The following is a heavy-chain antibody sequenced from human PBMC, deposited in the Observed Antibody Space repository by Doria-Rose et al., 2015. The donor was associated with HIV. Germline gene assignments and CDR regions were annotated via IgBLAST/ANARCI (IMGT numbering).Heavy chain of an antibody. Sequence: QVTLKESGPVLVKPTETLTLTCTVSGVSLSSPGMGVSWIRQPPGKVLEWLANIFSDDGRSYKTSLKSRLTISRGTSKSQVVLTMTDMDPVDTATYYCARIRSSRWYHKYYFDFWGQGTLVIVSA. D-gene: IGHD6-13*01. V-gene: IGHV2-26*01. J-gene: IGHJ4*02. CDR3: ARIRSSRWYHKYYFDF. CDR1: GVSLSSPGMG. CDR2: IFSDDGR.